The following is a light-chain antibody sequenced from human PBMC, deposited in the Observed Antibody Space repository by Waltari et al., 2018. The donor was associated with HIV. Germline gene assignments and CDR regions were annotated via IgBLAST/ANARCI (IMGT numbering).Light chain of an antibody. CDR1: NSDVGRYNH. J-gene: IGLJ3*02. Sequence: QSALTQPASVSGSPGQSITISCTGTNSDVGRYNHVSWYQQPPGKAPKLMIYEVSNRPSGISNRFSGDESGNTASLTISWLQAEDEADYYCSSYTGASTPWVFGGGTKLTVL. CDR2: EVS. V-gene: IGLV2-14*01. CDR3: SSYTGASTPWV.